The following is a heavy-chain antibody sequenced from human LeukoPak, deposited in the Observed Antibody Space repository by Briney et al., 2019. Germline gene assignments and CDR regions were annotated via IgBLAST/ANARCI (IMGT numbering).Heavy chain of an antibody. J-gene: IGHJ5*02. V-gene: IGHV4-34*01. CDR3: ANAARIDPPGTRWFDP. CDR1: GGSSSEYY. D-gene: IGHD1-1*01. Sequence: SETLSLTCAVDGGSSSEYYWTWIRQPPGKGLEWIGEINHSGATNYNPSLKSRVTISLDMSKNQFSLRLTSVTAADTAVYYCANAARIDPPGTRWFDPWGQGTQVRVSS. CDR2: INHSGAT.